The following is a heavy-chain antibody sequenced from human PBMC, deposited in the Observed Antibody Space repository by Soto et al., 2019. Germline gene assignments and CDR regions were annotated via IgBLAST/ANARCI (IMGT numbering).Heavy chain of an antibody. CDR1: GFTFSSYS. CDR3: ARDSPYSSSWYDLNWFDP. Sequence: EVQLVESGGGLVQPGGSLRLSCAASGFTFSSYSMNWVRQAPGKGLEWVSYISSSSSTIYYADSVKGRFTISRDNAKNSLYLPMNSLRDEDTAVYYCARDSPYSSSWYDLNWFDPWGQGTLVTVSS. D-gene: IGHD6-13*01. V-gene: IGHV3-48*02. J-gene: IGHJ5*02. CDR2: ISSSSSTI.